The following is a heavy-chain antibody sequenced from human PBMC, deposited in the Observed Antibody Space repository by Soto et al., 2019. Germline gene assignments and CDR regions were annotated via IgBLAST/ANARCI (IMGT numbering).Heavy chain of an antibody. D-gene: IGHD4-17*01. CDR2: IYHSGST. CDR1: GGSISSSNW. J-gene: IGHJ4*02. V-gene: IGHV4-4*02. Sequence: LSLTCAVSGGSISSSNWWSWVRQPPGKGLEWIGEIYHSGSTNYNPSLKSRVTISVDKSKNQFSLKLSSVTAADTAVYYFARARGRYGDNYFDYWGQGTLVTVSS. CDR3: ARARGRYGDNYFDY.